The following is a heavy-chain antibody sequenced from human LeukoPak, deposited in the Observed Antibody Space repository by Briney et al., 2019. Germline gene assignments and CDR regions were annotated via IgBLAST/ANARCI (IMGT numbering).Heavy chain of an antibody. V-gene: IGHV4-59*01. Sequence: PSETLSLTCTVSGGSISSYYWSWIRQPPGKGLEWIGYIYYSGSTNYNPSLKSRVTISVDTSKNQFSLKLSSVTAADTAVYYCARGGTGSGSNNYYYYYMDVWGKGTTVTISS. J-gene: IGHJ6*03. CDR3: ARGGTGSGSNNYYYYYMDV. D-gene: IGHD3-10*01. CDR1: GGSISSYY. CDR2: IYYSGST.